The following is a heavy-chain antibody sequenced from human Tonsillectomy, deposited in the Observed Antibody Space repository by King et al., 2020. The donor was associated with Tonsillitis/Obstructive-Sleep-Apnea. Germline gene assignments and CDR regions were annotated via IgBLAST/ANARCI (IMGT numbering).Heavy chain of an antibody. V-gene: IGHV5-10-1*03. CDR1: GHSFTSYW. D-gene: IGHD3-22*01. J-gene: IGHJ6*02. CDR2: VDPSDTYT. Sequence: VQLVESXAEVKKPGESLRISCKGSGHSFTSYWISWVRQMPGKGLEWMGTVDPSDTYTNYSPSFQGHVTISADKSISTAYLQWSSLKASDTAMYYCAXXTXXSDGYXYGMXVWGQGTTVTVSS. CDR3: AXXTXXSDGYXYGMXV.